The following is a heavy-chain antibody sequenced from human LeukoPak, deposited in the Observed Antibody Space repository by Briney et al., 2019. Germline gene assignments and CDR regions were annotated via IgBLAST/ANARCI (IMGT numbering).Heavy chain of an antibody. CDR2: IYTSGST. CDR1: GGSFSSYH. D-gene: IGHD3-16*02. CDR3: ARGGYTAGAFDI. J-gene: IGHJ3*02. Sequence: PSETLSLTCTVSGGSFSSYHWSWIRQPAGKGLEWIGRIYTSGSTNYNPSLKSRVTMSVDTSKNQFSLKMSSVTAADTAVYYCARGGYTAGAFDIWGQGTMVTVSS. V-gene: IGHV4-4*07.